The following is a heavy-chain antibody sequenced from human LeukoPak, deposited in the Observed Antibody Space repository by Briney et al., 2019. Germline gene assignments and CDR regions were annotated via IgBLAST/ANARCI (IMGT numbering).Heavy chain of an antibody. D-gene: IGHD2-2*02. V-gene: IGHV3-23*01. CDR1: GFTFSSYA. J-gene: IGHJ4*02. Sequence: GGSLRLSCAASGFTFSSYAMSWVRQAPGRGLEWVSVISDSGGDTSYADSGKGRFTISRDNSKNTLYLQMNGLRAEDTAVYYCAKTDCTSSSCYTIESWGQGTLVTVSS. CDR2: ISDSGGDT. CDR3: AKTDCTSSSCYTIES.